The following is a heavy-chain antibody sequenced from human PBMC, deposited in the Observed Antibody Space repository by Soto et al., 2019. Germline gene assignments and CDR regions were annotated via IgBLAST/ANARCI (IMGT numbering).Heavy chain of an antibody. Sequence: SETLSLTCAVSGGSFTSNNRWTWVRQPPGQGLEWIGEIYRTGSTNYNPSLKSRVTISLDKSENQFSLKVTSLTAADTAVYYCASRDPGTSVDYWGQGTLVTVSS. CDR1: GGSFTSNNR. CDR2: IYRTGST. D-gene: IGHD1-7*01. J-gene: IGHJ4*02. CDR3: ASRDPGTSVDY. V-gene: IGHV4-4*02.